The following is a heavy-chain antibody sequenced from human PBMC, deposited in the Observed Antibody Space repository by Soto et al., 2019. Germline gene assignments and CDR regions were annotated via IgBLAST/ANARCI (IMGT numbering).Heavy chain of an antibody. J-gene: IGHJ6*02. CDR3: AKDDCSSTSCYLGYYYYGMDV. CDR1: GFTFSSYG. CDR2: ISYDGSNK. V-gene: IGHV3-30*18. D-gene: IGHD2-2*01. Sequence: GGSLRLSCAASGFTFSSYGMHWVRQAPGKGLEWVAVISYDGSNKYYADSVKGRFTISRDNSKNTLYLQMNSLRAEDTAVYYCAKDDCSSTSCYLGYYYYGMDVWGQGTTVTVSS.